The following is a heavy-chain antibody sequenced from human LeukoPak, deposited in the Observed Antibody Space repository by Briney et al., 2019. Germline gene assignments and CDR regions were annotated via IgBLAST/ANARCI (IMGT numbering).Heavy chain of an antibody. D-gene: IGHD3-10*01. CDR2: IYYSGNT. CDR1: GGSISSYY. J-gene: IGHJ3*02. V-gene: IGHV4-59*01. Sequence: PSETLSLTCTVSGGSISSYYWSWIRQPPGKGLEWIGYIYYSGNTNYNPSLKSRVTISVDTSKNQFSLKLSSVTAADTAVYYCARSGLWFGEYAFDIWGQGTMVTVSS. CDR3: ARSGLWFGEYAFDI.